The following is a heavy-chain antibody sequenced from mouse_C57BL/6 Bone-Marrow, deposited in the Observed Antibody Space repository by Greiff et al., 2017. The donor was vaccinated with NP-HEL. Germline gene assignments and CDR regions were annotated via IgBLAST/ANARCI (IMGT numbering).Heavy chain of an antibody. J-gene: IGHJ4*01. CDR3: TNLDGYAYYYAMDY. V-gene: IGHV1-5*01. CDR2: IYPGNSDT. CDR1: GYTFTSYW. D-gene: IGHD2-3*01. Sequence: EVQLQQSGTVLARPGASVKMSCKTSGYTFTSYWMHWVKQRPGQGLEWIGAIYPGNSDTSYNQKIKGKAKLTAVTSASNAYMELSSLTNEDSAVYYCTNLDGYAYYYAMDYWGQGTSVTVSS.